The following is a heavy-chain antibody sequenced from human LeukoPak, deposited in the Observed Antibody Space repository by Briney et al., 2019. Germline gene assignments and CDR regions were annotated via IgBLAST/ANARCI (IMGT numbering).Heavy chain of an antibody. J-gene: IGHJ4*02. CDR1: GFTFSSYS. V-gene: IGHV3-21*01. CDR3: ARVPMWNYYDSVG. CDR2: ISHSSSFI. Sequence: GGSLRLSCAASGFTFSSYSMNWVRQAPGEGLEWVSSISHSSSFIYYADSVKGRFTISRDNAKNSLYLQMNSLRAEDTAVYYCARVPMWNYYDSVGWGQGTLVTVSS. D-gene: IGHD3-22*01.